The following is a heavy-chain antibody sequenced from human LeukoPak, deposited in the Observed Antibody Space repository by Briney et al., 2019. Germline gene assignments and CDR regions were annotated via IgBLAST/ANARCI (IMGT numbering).Heavy chain of an antibody. D-gene: IGHD3-10*01. CDR2: IYTSGST. CDR3: ARFGDFSDWFER. CDR1: GGYMGSFC. Sequence: SHTQSLTCTLPGGYMGSFCWRWIRQTDEKGLEWIGRIYTSGSTNYNPSLKSRVTMSVTTSKNQYSLKLSSVAAADTAVYYCARFGDFSDWFERWGQGALVTVSS. J-gene: IGHJ5*02. V-gene: IGHV4-4*07.